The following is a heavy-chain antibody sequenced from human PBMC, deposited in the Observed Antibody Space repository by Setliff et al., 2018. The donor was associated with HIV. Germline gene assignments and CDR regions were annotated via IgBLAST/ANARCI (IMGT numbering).Heavy chain of an antibody. Sequence: ASVKVSCKTSGYTFPGSYMHWVRQAPGQGLEWMGLINPSGGRTSYAQKFQGRLTMTRDTSRSTVYMELRSLRSDDTAVYYCAREYGAVRKYIDYWGQGTLVTVSS. J-gene: IGHJ4*02. V-gene: IGHV1-46*01. D-gene: IGHD3-10*01. CDR3: AREYGAVRKYIDY. CDR1: GYTFPGSY. CDR2: INPSGGRT.